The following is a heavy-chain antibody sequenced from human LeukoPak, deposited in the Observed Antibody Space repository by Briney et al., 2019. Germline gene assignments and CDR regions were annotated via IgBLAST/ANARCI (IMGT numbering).Heavy chain of an antibody. J-gene: IGHJ4*02. CDR2: INPNSSNT. D-gene: IGHD3-22*01. CDR3: ARPYYDSSAPPYDY. Sequence: WXRXXXXXXXXXXXCINPNSSNTDYPQNLQRRVTMTTDTSTSTAYIELRSLRSDDTAVYYCARPYYDSSAPPYDYWGQGTLVTVSS. V-gene: IGHV1-18*01.